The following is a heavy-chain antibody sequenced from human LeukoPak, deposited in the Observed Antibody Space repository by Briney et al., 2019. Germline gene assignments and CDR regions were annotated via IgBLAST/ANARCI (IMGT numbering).Heavy chain of an antibody. J-gene: IGHJ6*02. Sequence: PGGSLRLSCAASGFTFSDYYMGWIRQAPGKGLVWVSRINTDGSGSSTSYADSVKGRFTISRDNAKNTLYLQMNSLRAEDTAVYYCARGGGYGMDVWGQGTTVTVSS. CDR3: ARGGGYGMDV. D-gene: IGHD3-16*01. CDR1: GFTFSDYY. CDR2: INTDGSGSST. V-gene: IGHV3-74*01.